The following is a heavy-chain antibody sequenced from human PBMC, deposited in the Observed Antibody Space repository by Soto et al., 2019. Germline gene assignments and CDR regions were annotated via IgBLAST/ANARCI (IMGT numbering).Heavy chain of an antibody. J-gene: IGHJ4*02. CDR2: IIPIFGTA. V-gene: IGHV1-69*13. CDR3: AREHYYDSSGHPYYFDY. Sequence: SVKVSCKASGGTFSSYAISWVRQAPGQGLEWMGGIIPIFGTANYAQKFQGRVTITADESTSTAYMELSSLRSEDTAVYYCAREHYYDSSGHPYYFDYWGQGTLVTVSS. D-gene: IGHD3-22*01. CDR1: GGTFSSYA.